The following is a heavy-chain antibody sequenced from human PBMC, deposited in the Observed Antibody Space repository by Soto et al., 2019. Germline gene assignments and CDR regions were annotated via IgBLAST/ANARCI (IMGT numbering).Heavy chain of an antibody. Sequence: APVKVSCKASGYTFTSYGISWVRQDPGQGLAGMGWVSTYNGDTHYPQNFQGRVIMTTDTSTNTAYMELKSLRSDDRAIYFCARDQPVYDTLTELDFWGQGTLVTVSS. CDR3: ARDQPVYDTLTELDF. CDR2: VSTYNGDT. D-gene: IGHD3-9*01. V-gene: IGHV1-18*01. J-gene: IGHJ4*02. CDR1: GYTFTSYG.